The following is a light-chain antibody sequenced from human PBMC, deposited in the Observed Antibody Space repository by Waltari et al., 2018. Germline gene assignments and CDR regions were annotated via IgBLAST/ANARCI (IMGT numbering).Light chain of an antibody. CDR1: SSDVGVYNY. Sequence: QSALTQPASVSGSPGQSITISCTGTSSDVGVYNYVSWFQQHPDKAPRLLIFVVTNRPSGVSNRFSGSKSGNTASLTISGLQAEHEADYYCSSYTSRATWVFGGGTRLAVL. CDR2: VVT. V-gene: IGLV2-14*03. J-gene: IGLJ3*02. CDR3: SSYTSRATWV.